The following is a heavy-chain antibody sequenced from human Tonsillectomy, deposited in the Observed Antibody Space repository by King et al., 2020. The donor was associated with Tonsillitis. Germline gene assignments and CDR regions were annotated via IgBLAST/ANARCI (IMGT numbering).Heavy chain of an antibody. CDR2: INHSGST. V-gene: IGHV4-34*01. D-gene: IGHD3-22*01. Sequence: VQLQQWGAGLLKPSETLSLTCAVYGGSFSGYYCSWIRQPPGKGLEWIGEINHSGSTNYNPSLKSRVTISVDTSKNQFSLKLSSLTAADTAVYYCARLGYYDSSGYYYVGWFDPWGQGTLVTVSS. J-gene: IGHJ5*02. CDR1: GGSFSGYY. CDR3: ARLGYYDSSGYYYVGWFDP.